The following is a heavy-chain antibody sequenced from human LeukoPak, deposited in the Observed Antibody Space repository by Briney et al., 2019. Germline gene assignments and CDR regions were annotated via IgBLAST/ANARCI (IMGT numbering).Heavy chain of an antibody. J-gene: IGHJ4*02. CDR1: GFTFSNYW. D-gene: IGHD3-22*01. V-gene: IGHV3-7*01. CDR3: ARVITMIGDY. Sequence: PGGSLRLSCAASGFTFSNYWMSWVRQAPGKGLEWVANIKQDGSEKYYVDSVKGRFTISRDNAKNSLYLQMNSLRAEDTAVYYCARVITMIGDYWGQGTLVTVSS. CDR2: IKQDGSEK.